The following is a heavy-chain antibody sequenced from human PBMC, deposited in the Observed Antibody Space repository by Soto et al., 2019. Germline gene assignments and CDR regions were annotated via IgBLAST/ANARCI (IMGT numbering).Heavy chain of an antibody. J-gene: IGHJ4*02. CDR1: GYTFTSYG. CDR3: ARVYDFWSGYSNPFDY. D-gene: IGHD3-3*01. Sequence: QVQLVQSGAEVKKPGASVKVSCKASGYTFTSYGISWVRQAPGQGLEWMGWISVYNGNTNYAQILQGRVTMTTDTSTSTAYMELRSLRSDDMAVYYCARVYDFWSGYSNPFDYWGQGTLVTVSS. CDR2: ISVYNGNT. V-gene: IGHV1-18*03.